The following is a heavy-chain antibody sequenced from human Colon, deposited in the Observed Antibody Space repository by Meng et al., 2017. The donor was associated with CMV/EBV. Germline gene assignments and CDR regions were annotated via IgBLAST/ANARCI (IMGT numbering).Heavy chain of an antibody. Sequence: ASVKVSCKASGYTFTSYYMHWVRQAPGQGLEWMGIINPSGGSTSYAQKFQGRVTMTRDTSTSTVYMELSSLRSEDTAVYYCAIAYCRDDCPRGGFDYWGQGTLVTVSS. CDR2: INPSGGST. V-gene: IGHV1-46*01. CDR3: AIAYCRDDCPRGGFDY. D-gene: IGHD2-21*01. CDR1: GYTFTSYY. J-gene: IGHJ4*02.